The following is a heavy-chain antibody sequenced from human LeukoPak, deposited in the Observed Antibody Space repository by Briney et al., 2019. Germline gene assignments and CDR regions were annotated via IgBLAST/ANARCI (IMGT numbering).Heavy chain of an antibody. V-gene: IGHV3-23*01. D-gene: IGHD3-9*01. J-gene: IGHJ4*02. CDR2: ISGSGGST. CDR3: AKDFRNYDILTGFDY. CDR1: EFTFSSYA. Sequence: GGSLRLSCAASEFTFSSYAMSWVRQAPGKGLEWVSAISGSGGSTYYADSVKGRVTISRDNSKNTLYLQMNSLRAEDTAVYYCAKDFRNYDILTGFDYWGQGTLVTVSS.